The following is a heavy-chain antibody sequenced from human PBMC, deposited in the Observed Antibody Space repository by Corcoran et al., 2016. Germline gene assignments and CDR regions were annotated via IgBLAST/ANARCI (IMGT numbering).Heavy chain of an antibody. D-gene: IGHD3-10*01. J-gene: IGHJ6*02. V-gene: IGHV5-51*01. CDR2: IYPGESDT. CDR1: GYSFTSYW. CDR3: ARQDGSGSLNFYYDYGMDV. Sequence: EVQLVQSGAEVKKPGESLKISCKGSGYSFTSYWIGWVRQMPGKGLEWMGIIYPGESDTRYSPSFQGQVTISADKSISTAYLQWSSLKASDTAMYDCARQDGSGSLNFYYDYGMDVWGQGTTVTVSS.